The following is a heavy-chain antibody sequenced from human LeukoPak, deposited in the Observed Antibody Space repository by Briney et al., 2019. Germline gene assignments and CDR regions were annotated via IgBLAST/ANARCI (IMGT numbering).Heavy chain of an antibody. J-gene: IGHJ4*02. D-gene: IGHD2-2*01. CDR2: ISAYNGNT. CDR1: GYTFTSHG. V-gene: IGHV1-18*01. Sequence: ASVKVSCKASGYTFTSHGISWVRQAPGQGLEWMGWISAYNGNTNYAQKLQGRVTMTTDTSTSTAYMELRSLRSDDTAVYYCARETMDTSCFDYWGQGTLVTVSS. CDR3: ARETMDTSCFDY.